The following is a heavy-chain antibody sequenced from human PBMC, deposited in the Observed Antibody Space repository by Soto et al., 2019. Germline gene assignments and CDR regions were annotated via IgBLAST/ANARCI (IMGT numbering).Heavy chain of an antibody. V-gene: IGHV4-39*01. CDR1: GCSISSYNY. D-gene: IGHD5-12*01. CDR2: IIYSGNS. Sequence: SETLSLTCNFSGCSISSYNYWGWFRQPPGKGLEWIGSIIYSGNSMYNPSLQSRLTLVVDTSKNQFSLKLSSVTAADTAVYYCVRHAQWIIRAYWGQGSLVTVSS. CDR3: VRHAQWIIRAY. J-gene: IGHJ4*02.